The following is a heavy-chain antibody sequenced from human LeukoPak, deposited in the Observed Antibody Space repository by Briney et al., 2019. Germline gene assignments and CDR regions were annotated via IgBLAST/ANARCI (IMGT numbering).Heavy chain of an antibody. CDR1: GFTFSDYY. J-gene: IGHJ4*02. D-gene: IGHD5-12*01. CDR3: ARDRNSGYDYDSDY. V-gene: IGHV3-11*06. CDR2: ISSSSSYT. Sequence: GGSLRLSCAASGFTFSDYYVSWIRQAPGKGLEWVSYISSSSSYTNYADSVKGRFTISRDNAKNSLYLQMNSLRAEDTAVYYCARDRNSGYDYDSDYWGQGTLVTVSS.